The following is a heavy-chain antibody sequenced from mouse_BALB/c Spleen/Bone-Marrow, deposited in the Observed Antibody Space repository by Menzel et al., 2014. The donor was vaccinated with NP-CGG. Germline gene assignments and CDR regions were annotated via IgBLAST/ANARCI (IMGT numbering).Heavy chain of an antibody. CDR2: ISYSGNT. Sequence: EVKLVESGPSLVKPSHTLSLTCSVTGDSITSVYWNWIRKFPGNKLEYMGYISYSGNTYYNPSLKSRISITRDTSKNQYYLQLNSVTTEDTATYYCATYDGYCFDYWGQGTTLTVSS. CDR1: GDSITSVY. CDR3: ATYDGYCFDY. D-gene: IGHD2-3*01. V-gene: IGHV3-8*02. J-gene: IGHJ2*01.